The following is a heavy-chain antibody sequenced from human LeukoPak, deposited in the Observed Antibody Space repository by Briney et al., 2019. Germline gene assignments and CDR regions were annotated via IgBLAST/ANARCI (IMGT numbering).Heavy chain of an antibody. V-gene: IGHV3-48*01. D-gene: IGHD5-18*01. CDR1: GFTVSSNY. CDR2: ISSSSSTI. CDR3: ARRYIYGFDY. J-gene: IGHJ4*02. Sequence: GGSLRLSCAASGFTVSSNYMGWVRQAPGKGLEWVSYISSSSSTIYYADSVKGRFTISRDNAKNSLYLQMNSLRAEDMAVYYCARRYIYGFDYWGQGTLVTVSS.